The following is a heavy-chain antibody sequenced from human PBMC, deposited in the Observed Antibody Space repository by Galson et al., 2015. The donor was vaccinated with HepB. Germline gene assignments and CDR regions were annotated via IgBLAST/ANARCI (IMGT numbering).Heavy chain of an antibody. V-gene: IGHV3-9*01. CDR3: AKDGAYGGNPLGSHFDH. CDR1: GFTFTAYV. Sequence: SLRLSCAASGFTFTAYVMHWVRQAPGKGLEWVSGISWNSGSIGYADTVKGRVTITRDNSKNTLYLQMNSLRAEDTALYYCAKDGAYGGNPLGSHFDHWGQGTLVTVSS. D-gene: IGHD4-23*01. J-gene: IGHJ4*02. CDR2: ISWNSGSI.